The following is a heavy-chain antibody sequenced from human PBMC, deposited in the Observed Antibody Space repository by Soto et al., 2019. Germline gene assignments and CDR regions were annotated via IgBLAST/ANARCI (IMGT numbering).Heavy chain of an antibody. Sequence: PGGSLRLSCAASGFTFSSYAMSWVRQAPGKGLEWVSAISGSGGSTYYADSVKGRFTISRDNSKNTLYLQMNSLRAEDTAVYYCAKTIVGSVLSPAVAGPYYYYGMDVWGQGTTVTVSS. CDR1: GFTFSSYA. V-gene: IGHV3-23*01. CDR2: ISGSGGST. D-gene: IGHD6-19*01. J-gene: IGHJ6*02. CDR3: AKTIVGSVLSPAVAGPYYYYGMDV.